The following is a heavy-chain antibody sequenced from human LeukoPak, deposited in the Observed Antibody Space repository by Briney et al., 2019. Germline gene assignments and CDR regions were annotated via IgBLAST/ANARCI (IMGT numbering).Heavy chain of an antibody. CDR1: GFTFSSYW. V-gene: IGHV3-7*01. Sequence: GGSLRLSCAASGFTFSSYWMSWVRQAPGKGLEWVANIKQDGSEKYYMDSVKGRFTISRDNAKNSLYLQMNSLRAEDTAVYYCARVPGYCGGDCYFDYWGQGTLVTVSS. CDR2: IKQDGSEK. D-gene: IGHD2-21*02. CDR3: ARVPGYCGGDCYFDY. J-gene: IGHJ4*02.